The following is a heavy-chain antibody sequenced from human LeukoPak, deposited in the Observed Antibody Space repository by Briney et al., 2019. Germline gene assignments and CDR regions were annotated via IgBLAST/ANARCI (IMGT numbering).Heavy chain of an antibody. CDR1: GYTFTGYY. D-gene: IGHD2-15*01. V-gene: IGHV1-2*02. CDR3: ARARSADNFDY. CDR2: INPNSGGT. Sequence: GASVTVSCKASGYTFTGYYMHWVRQAPGQGLEWMGWINPNSGGTNYAQKFRGRVTMTRDTSISTAYMELSRLRSDDTAVYYCARARSADNFDYWGQGTLVTVSS. J-gene: IGHJ4*02.